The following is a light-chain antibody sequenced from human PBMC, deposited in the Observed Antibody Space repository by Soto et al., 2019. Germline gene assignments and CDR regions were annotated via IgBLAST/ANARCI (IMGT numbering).Light chain of an antibody. Sequence: QSVLTQPPSVSGTPGQRVTISCSGSSSNVGSNFVYWYQQFPGTAPKLLIYRTDQRPSGVPDRVSASKPGTSASLAISGLRSDDEADYYCAAWDNSLRWVFGGGTKLTVL. CDR1: SSNVGSNF. CDR2: RTD. V-gene: IGLV1-47*01. CDR3: AAWDNSLRWV. J-gene: IGLJ3*02.